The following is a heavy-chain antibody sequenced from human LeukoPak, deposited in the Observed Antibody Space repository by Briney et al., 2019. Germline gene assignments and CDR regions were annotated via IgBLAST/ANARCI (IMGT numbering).Heavy chain of an antibody. V-gene: IGHV4-4*07. D-gene: IGHD2-2*01. J-gene: IGHJ6*03. CDR1: GGSISSYY. CDR2: IYTSGST. CDR3: ASLDIVVVPAAMPASNYYYMDV. Sequence: SETLSLTCTVSGGSISSYYWSWIRQPAGKGLEWIGRIYTSGSTNYNPSLKSRVTISVDKSKNQFSLKLSSVTAADTAVHYCASLDIVVVPAAMPASNYYYMDVWGKGTTVTVSS.